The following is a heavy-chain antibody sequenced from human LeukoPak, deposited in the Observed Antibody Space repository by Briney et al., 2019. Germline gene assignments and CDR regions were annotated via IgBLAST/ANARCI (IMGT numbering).Heavy chain of an antibody. V-gene: IGHV3-53*01. CDR1: GFTVSSNY. Sequence: GGSLRLSCAASGFTVSSNYMSWVRQAPGKGLEWVSVIYIGGSTYYADSVKGRFTISRDNSKNTLYLQMNSLRAEDTAVYYCASLDFWSGYTFDYWGQGTLVTVSS. CDR2: IYIGGST. J-gene: IGHJ4*02. D-gene: IGHD3-3*01. CDR3: ASLDFWSGYTFDY.